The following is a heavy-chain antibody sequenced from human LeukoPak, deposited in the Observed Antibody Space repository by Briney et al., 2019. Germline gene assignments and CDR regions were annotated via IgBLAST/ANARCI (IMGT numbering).Heavy chain of an antibody. D-gene: IGHD6-13*01. CDR1: GFTFSSYW. V-gene: IGHV3-74*01. CDR3: AKASRSGVAATASGWYFDL. J-gene: IGHJ2*01. CDR2: IKSDGSST. Sequence: PGGSLRLSCAASGFTFSSYWMHWVRQAPGKGLVWVSRIKSDGSSTTYADSVKGRFTISRDNAKNTLYLQMNSLRAEDTAVYYCAKASRSGVAATASGWYFDLWGRGTLVTVSS.